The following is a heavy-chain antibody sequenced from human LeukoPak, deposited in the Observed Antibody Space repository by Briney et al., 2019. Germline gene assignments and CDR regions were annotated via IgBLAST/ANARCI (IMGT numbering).Heavy chain of an antibody. CDR1: GGSIGSSSYY. D-gene: IGHD6-19*01. CDR3: ARVYSSYGLRRYFDY. V-gene: IGHV4-39*01. CDR2: IYYSGST. Sequence: PSETLSLTCTVSGGSIGSSSYYWGWIRQPPGKGLEWIVSIYYSGSTYYNPSLKSRVTISVDTSKNQFSLKLSSVTAADTAVYYCARVYSSYGLRRYFDYWGQGTLVTVSS. J-gene: IGHJ4*02.